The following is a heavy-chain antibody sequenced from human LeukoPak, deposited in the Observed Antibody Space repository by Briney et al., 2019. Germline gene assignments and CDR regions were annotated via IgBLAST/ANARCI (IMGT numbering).Heavy chain of an antibody. V-gene: IGHV5-51*01. CDR3: ARLIVGSWSTVWFDP. J-gene: IGHJ5*02. D-gene: IGHD1-26*01. CDR2: IYPGDSDT. Sequence: GESLKISCQSSGYTFTSYWIGWVRQMPGKGLQWMGIIYPGDSDTTYSPSFQGQVTISADKSISTAYLQWSSLKASDTAIYYCARLIVGSWSTVWFDPWGQGTLVTVSS. CDR1: GYTFTSYW.